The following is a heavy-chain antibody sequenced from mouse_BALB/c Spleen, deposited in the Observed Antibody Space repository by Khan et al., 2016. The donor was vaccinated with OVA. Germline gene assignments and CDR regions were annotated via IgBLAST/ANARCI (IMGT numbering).Heavy chain of an antibody. Sequence: QVQLQQSGAELARPGASVKLSCKASGYTFTDYYINWVKQRTGQGLEWIGEISPGSGAIYYNERFKGKATLTADKSSSTAYMQLSSLTSEASAGYFCARRNYFGYTLAYWGQGTLVTVSA. CDR3: ARRNYFGYTLAY. D-gene: IGHD1-2*01. J-gene: IGHJ3*01. CDR2: ISPGSGAI. V-gene: IGHV1-77*01. CDR1: GYTFTDYY.